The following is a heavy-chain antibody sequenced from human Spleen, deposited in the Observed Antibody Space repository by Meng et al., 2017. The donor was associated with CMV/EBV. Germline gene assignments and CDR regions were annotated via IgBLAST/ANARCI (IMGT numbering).Heavy chain of an antibody. V-gene: IGHV3-23*03. J-gene: IGHJ4*02. CDR1: GITLNHPA. CDR3: AKCLSGTGSDY. D-gene: IGHD1-26*01. CDR2: IYSDNANT. Sequence: GGSLRLSCGVAGITLNHPAVNWVRQAPGKGLEWVSVIYSDNANTWYADSVKGRFSVSEDDSKNTVYLQMNSLRAEDTALYYCAKCLSGTGSDYWGQGTLVTVS.